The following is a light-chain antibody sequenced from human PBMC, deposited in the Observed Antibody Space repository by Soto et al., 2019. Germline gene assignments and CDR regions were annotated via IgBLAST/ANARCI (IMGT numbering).Light chain of an antibody. CDR3: QQYNRFPYT. CDR1: QSISDW. V-gene: IGKV1-5*03. J-gene: IGKJ2*01. CDR2: KAS. Sequence: DIQMTQSPSTLSASVGDRVTITCRASQSISDWLAWYQQRSGKAPKLLIYKASSLQSGVPPRFSGSGSGTEFPFTISSLQPDEFSTYFCQQYNRFPYTFGQGTKLEIK.